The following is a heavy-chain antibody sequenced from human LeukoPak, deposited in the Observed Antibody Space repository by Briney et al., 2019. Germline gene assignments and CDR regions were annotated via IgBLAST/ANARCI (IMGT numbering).Heavy chain of an antibody. V-gene: IGHV3-53*01. D-gene: IGHD4/OR15-4a*01. CDR3: ARDRDYGGFDY. CDR1: GLAVSSNF. J-gene: IGHJ4*02. CDR2: IYSIGTT. Sequence: PGGSLRLSCAASGLAVSSNFMSWVRQAPGKGLEWVSVIYSIGTTYYADSVKGRFTISRDNTRNTLYLQMNSLRAEDTAVYYCARDRDYGGFDYWSQGTLVTVSS.